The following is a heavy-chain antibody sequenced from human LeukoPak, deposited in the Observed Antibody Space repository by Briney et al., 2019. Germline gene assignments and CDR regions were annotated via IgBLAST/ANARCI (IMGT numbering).Heavy chain of an antibody. CDR3: AREGVGGYTEAFDY. CDR1: GFTFSTYS. V-gene: IGHV3-21*01. D-gene: IGHD5-12*01. CDR2: IDSSSRSI. Sequence: PGGSLRLSCAASGFTFSTYSMNWVRQAPGKGVEWVSAIDSSSRSIYYADSVKGRFTVSRDDAKNSLYLQMNSLRAEDTAVYYCAREGVGGYTEAFDYWGQGTLVTVSS. J-gene: IGHJ4*02.